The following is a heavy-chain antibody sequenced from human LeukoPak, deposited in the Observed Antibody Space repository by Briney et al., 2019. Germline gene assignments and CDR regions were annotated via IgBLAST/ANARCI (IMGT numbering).Heavy chain of an antibody. Sequence: GGSLRLSCAASGFTFSSYSMNWVRQAPGKGLEWVSYISSSSSTIYYADSVKGRFTISRDNAKNSLYLQMNSLRDEDTAVYYCARDLGYCSGSTCYREYYFDYWGQGTLVTVSS. CDR3: ARDLGYCSGSTCYREYYFDY. J-gene: IGHJ4*02. CDR1: GFTFSSYS. CDR2: ISSSSSTI. D-gene: IGHD2-15*01. V-gene: IGHV3-48*02.